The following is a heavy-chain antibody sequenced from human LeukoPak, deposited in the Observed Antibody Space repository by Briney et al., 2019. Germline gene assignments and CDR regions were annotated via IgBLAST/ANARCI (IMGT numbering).Heavy chain of an antibody. CDR2: ISYDGSNK. V-gene: IGHV3-30-3*01. CDR1: GFTFSSYA. D-gene: IGHD3-22*01. Sequence: GGSLRLSCAASGFTFSSYAMHWVRQAPGKGLEWVAVISYDGSNKYYADSVKGRFTIPRDNSKNTLYLQMNSLRAEDTAVYYCARDWNYYDSSGLLDYWGQGTLVTVSS. CDR3: ARDWNYYDSSGLLDY. J-gene: IGHJ4*02.